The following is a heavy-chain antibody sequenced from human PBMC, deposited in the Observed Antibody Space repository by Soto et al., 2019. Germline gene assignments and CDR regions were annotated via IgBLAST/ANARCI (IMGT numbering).Heavy chain of an antibody. CDR3: ARESATAAPGFDY. V-gene: IGHV3-74*01. CDR2: INSDGSST. J-gene: IGHJ4*02. D-gene: IGHD2-15*01. CDR1: GFTFSSYW. Sequence: GGSLRLSCAASGFTFSSYWMHWVRQAPGKGLVWVSRINSDGSSTSYADSVKGRFTISRDNAKNTLYLQMNSLRAEDTAVYYCARESATAAPGFDYWGQGTLVTVS.